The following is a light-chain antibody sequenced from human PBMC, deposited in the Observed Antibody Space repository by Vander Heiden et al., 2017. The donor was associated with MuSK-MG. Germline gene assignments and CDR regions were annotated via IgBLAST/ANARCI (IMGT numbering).Light chain of an antibody. Sequence: EIVLTQSPATLSLSPGERATLSCRASQSVSSYLAWYQQKPGQAPRLLIYDASNRANGIPARFSGSGSGTDFTLTIISREPEDFAVYYWQQRSNWLTFGGGTKVEIK. CDR1: QSVSSY. J-gene: IGKJ4*01. V-gene: IGKV3-11*01. CDR3: QQRSNWLT. CDR2: DAS.